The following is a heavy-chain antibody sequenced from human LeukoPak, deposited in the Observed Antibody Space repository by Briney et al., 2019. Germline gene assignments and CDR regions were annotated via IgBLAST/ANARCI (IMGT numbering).Heavy chain of an antibody. CDR2: SGST. Sequence: SGSTYYNPSGKSRITITVDTSKTQFSLKLSSVTAADTAVYYCARDGPVLLWFGELYYGMDVWGQGTTVTVSS. D-gene: IGHD3-10*01. V-gene: IGHV4-30-4*01. CDR3: ARDGPVLLWFGELYYGMDV. J-gene: IGHJ6*02.